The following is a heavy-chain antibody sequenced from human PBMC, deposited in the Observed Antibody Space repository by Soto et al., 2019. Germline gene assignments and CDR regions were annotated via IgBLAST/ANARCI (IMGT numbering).Heavy chain of an antibody. D-gene: IGHD2-21*02. CDR2: IYYSGST. V-gene: IGHV4-39*01. J-gene: IGHJ4*02. Sequence: PLETLSLTCTVSGGSINSRSYYWGWIRQSPGKGLEWIGSIYYSGSTYYNPSLKSRVAMSVDTSKNQFSLKLRSVSAADTAVYYCARQRTSVVTQAYFDDWGQGSLVTGSS. CDR1: GGSINSRSYY. CDR3: ARQRTSVVTQAYFDD.